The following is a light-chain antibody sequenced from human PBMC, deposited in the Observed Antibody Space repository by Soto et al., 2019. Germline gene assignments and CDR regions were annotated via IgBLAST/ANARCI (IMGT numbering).Light chain of an antibody. CDR2: AAS. V-gene: IGKV1-39*01. J-gene: IGKJ1*01. CDR1: QSISNY. Sequence: DIQMTQSPSSLSASVGDRVTITCRASQSISNYLNWYKQKPGKAPKLLIYAASSLQSGVQSRYSGSGSGTDFTLTISSLQPEDFATYYCQQSYSTPRTFGQGTKVDIK. CDR3: QQSYSTPRT.